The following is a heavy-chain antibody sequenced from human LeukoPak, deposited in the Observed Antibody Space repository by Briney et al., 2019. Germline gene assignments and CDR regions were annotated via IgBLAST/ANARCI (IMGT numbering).Heavy chain of an antibody. CDR3: ARDRGYCSSTSCYSWFDP. V-gene: IGHV4-30-4*08. Sequence: PSETLSLTCTVSGGSISSGDYYWSWIRQPPGKGLEWIGYIYYSGSTYYNPSPKSRVTISVYTSKNQFSLKLSSVTAADTAVYYCARDRGYCSSTSCYSWFDPWGQGTLVTVSS. CDR2: IYYSGST. CDR1: GGSISSGDYY. D-gene: IGHD2-2*01. J-gene: IGHJ5*02.